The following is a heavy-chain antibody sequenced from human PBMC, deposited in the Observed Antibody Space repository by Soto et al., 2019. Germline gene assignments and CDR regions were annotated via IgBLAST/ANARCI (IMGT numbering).Heavy chain of an antibody. Sequence: PSETLSLTCAVYGGSFNGYYWRSICQPPGQSQEWIGEINHSGSTNYNPSLKSRVTISVDTSKNQFSLKLSSVTAADTAVYYCARHVYIGSNTRHGYYYGMDVWGQGITVTVSS. V-gene: IGHV4-34*01. D-gene: IGHD1-26*01. CDR3: ARHVYIGSNTRHGYYYGMDV. CDR2: INHSGST. J-gene: IGHJ6*02. CDR1: GGSFNGYY.